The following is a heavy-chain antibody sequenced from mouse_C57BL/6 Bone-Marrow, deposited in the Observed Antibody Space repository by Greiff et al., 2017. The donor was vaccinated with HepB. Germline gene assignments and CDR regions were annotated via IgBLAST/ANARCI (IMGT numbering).Heavy chain of an antibody. CDR1: GFSFNTYA. CDR2: IRSKSNNYAT. V-gene: IGHV10-1*01. J-gene: IGHJ4*01. CDR3: VRHTTVVACDAMDY. Sequence: EVQGVESGGGLVQPKGSLKLSCAASGFSFNTYAMNWVRQAPGKGLEWVARIRSKSNNYATYYADSVKDRFTISRDDSESMLYLQMNNLKTEDTAMYYCVRHTTVVACDAMDYWGQGTSVTVSS. D-gene: IGHD1-1*01.